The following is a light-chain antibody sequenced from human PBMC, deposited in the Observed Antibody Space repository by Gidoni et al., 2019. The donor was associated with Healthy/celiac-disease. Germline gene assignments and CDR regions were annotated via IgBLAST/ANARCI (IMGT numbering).Light chain of an antibody. V-gene: IGKV1-33*01. Sequence: DIQMTQSPCSLSASVGDRVTITCQASQDISNYLNWYQQKPGKAPKLLIYDASNLETGVPSRFSGSGSGTDFTFTISSLQPEDIATYYCQQYDNLPGTFGQGTKVEIK. CDR1: QDISNY. J-gene: IGKJ1*01. CDR2: DAS. CDR3: QQYDNLPGT.